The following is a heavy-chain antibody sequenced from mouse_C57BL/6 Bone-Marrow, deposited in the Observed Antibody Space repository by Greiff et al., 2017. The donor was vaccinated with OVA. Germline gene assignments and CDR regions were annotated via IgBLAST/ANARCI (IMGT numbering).Heavy chain of an antibody. CDR2: INYDGSST. CDR1: GFTFSDYY. J-gene: IGHJ1*03. V-gene: IGHV5-16*01. Sequence: EVKLMESEGGLVQPGSSMKLSCTASGFTFSDYYMAWVRQVPEKGLEWVANINYDGSSTYYLDSLKSRFIISRDNAKNILYLQMSSLKSEDTATYYCARGGNYVYWYFDVWGTGTTVTVSS. CDR3: ARGGNYVYWYFDV. D-gene: IGHD2-1*01.